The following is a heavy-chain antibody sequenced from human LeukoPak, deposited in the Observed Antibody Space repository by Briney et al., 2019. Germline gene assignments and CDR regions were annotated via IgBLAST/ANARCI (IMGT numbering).Heavy chain of an antibody. CDR1: GYTFTSYA. Sequence: GASVKVSCKASGYTFTSYAMNWVRQAPGQGLEWMGWINTNTGNPTYAQGFTGLFVFSLDTSVSTAYLQISSLKAEDTAVYYCARFGYSYGYSRYYFDYWGQGTLVTVSS. D-gene: IGHD5-18*01. CDR2: INTNTGNP. CDR3: ARFGYSYGYSRYYFDY. V-gene: IGHV7-4-1*02. J-gene: IGHJ4*02.